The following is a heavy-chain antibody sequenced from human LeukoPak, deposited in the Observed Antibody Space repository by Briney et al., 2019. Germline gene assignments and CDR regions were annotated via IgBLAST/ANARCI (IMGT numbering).Heavy chain of an antibody. D-gene: IGHD2-2*01. Sequence: ASVKVSCKASGYTFTSYGISWVRQAPGQGLEWMGSISAYNGNTNYAQKLQGRVTMTTDTSTSTAYMELRSLRSDDTAVYYCARDNLLGYCSSTSCYGYYYYGMDVWGQGTTVTVSS. CDR3: ARDNLLGYCSSTSCYGYYYYGMDV. V-gene: IGHV1-18*01. CDR1: GYTFTSYG. J-gene: IGHJ6*02. CDR2: ISAYNGNT.